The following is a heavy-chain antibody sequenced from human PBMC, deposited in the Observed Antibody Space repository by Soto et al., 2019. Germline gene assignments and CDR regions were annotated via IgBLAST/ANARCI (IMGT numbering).Heavy chain of an antibody. CDR3: AKRKTVFGVADRASIDY. CDR2: ISYNGFNT. V-gene: IGHV3-30*18. D-gene: IGHD3-3*01. Sequence: GGSLRLSCAASGFTFNNYGMHWVRQAPGKGLEWVAMISYNGFNTNYADSVKGRFTISRDNSKNTLYLQMNSLRHEDTAMYYCAKRKTVFGVADRASIDYWGQGTVVTASS. J-gene: IGHJ4*02. CDR1: GFTFNNYG.